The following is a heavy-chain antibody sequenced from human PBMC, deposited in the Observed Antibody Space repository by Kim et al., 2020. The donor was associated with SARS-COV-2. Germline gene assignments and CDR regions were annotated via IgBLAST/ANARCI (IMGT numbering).Heavy chain of an antibody. D-gene: IGHD3-16*01. CDR2: INAGAGNT. J-gene: IGHJ5*02. V-gene: IGHV1-3*01. CDR3: ARGGGYDAFDP. CDR1: GYTFTAYA. Sequence: ASVKVSCKASGYTFTAYALHWVRQAPGQSLEWMGWINAGAGNTRFSQKFQGRVTITRDTSASTAYMELSSLRSEDTGVYYCARGGGYDAFDPWGQGTLVTVSS.